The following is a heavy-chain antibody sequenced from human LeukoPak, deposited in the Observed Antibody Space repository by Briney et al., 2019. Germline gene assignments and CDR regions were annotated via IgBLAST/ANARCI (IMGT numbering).Heavy chain of an antibody. D-gene: IGHD3-10*01. J-gene: IGHJ4*02. CDR3: AKDNRAYYGSGSYYIDY. Sequence: GGSLRLSCAASGFTFRNYWMHWVRQGLGRGLVWVARIDNDGSSTIYADSVKGRFTISRDNAKNTLYLQMNGLRAEDMAVYYCAKDNRAYYGSGSYYIDYWGQGTLVTVSS. CDR1: GFTFRNYW. CDR2: IDNDGSST. V-gene: IGHV3-74*01.